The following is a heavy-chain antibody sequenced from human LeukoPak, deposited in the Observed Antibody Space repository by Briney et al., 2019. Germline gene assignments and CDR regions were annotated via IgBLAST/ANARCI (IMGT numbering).Heavy chain of an antibody. CDR2: IIPIFGTA. Sequence: SVKVSCKASGGTFSSYAISWVRQAPGQGLEWMGGIIPIFGTANYAQKFQGRVTITADESTSTAYMELSSLRSEDTAVYYCARDLTLDPPYGGEVFDSWGQGTLVTVSS. J-gene: IGHJ5*01. CDR3: ARDLTLDPPYGGEVFDS. V-gene: IGHV1-69*13. CDR1: GGTFSSYA. D-gene: IGHD4-23*01.